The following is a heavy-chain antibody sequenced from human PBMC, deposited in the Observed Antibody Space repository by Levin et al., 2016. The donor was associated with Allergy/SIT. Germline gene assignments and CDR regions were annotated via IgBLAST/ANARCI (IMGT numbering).Heavy chain of an antibody. Sequence: GGSLRLSCAASGFIFSDSAVHWVRQASGKGLEWVARIRSKANTDATAYAASVRGRFTISRDDSKNTAYLQMNSLKTEDTAVYYCTRLEERGGVRLAFDYWGPGNPGHRLL. V-gene: IGHV3-73*01. CDR3: TRLEERGGVRLAFDY. CDR2: IRSKANTDAT. D-gene: IGHD3-10*01. J-gene: IGHJ4*02. CDR1: GFIFSDSA.